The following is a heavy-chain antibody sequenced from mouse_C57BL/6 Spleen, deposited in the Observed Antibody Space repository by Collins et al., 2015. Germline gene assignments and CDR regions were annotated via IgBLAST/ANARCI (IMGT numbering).Heavy chain of an antibody. CDR2: IHPNSGST. CDR1: GYTFTSYW. Sequence: QVQLQQPGAELVKPGASVKLSCKASGYTFTSYWMHWVKQRPGQGLEWIGMIHPNSGSTNYNEKFKSKATLTVDKSSSTAYMQLSSLTSEDSAVYYCARKGMDGYYHNAMDYWGQGTSVTVSS. V-gene: IGHV1-64*01. J-gene: IGHJ4*01. D-gene: IGHD2-3*01. CDR3: ARKGMDGYYHNAMDY.